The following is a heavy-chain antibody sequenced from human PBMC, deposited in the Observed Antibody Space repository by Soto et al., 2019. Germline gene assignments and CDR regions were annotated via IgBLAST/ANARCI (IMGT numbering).Heavy chain of an antibody. J-gene: IGHJ6*02. Sequence: PGGSLRLSCAASGFTFDDYGMHWVRQGPGKGLEWVSGITWNSATIGYAASVKGRFTISRDNAKNSLYLQMSSLTTEDTAVYYCAKDRWARDRIDVWGQGTTVTVSS. V-gene: IGHV3-9*01. CDR3: AKDRWARDRIDV. CDR2: ITWNSATI. CDR1: GFTFDDYG.